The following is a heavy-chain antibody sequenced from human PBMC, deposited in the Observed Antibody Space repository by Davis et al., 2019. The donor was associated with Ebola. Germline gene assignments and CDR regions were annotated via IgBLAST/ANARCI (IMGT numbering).Heavy chain of an antibody. CDR3: ARDRFQEWYFDL. CDR2: IWYDGSNK. J-gene: IGHJ2*01. D-gene: IGHD3-10*01. Sequence: PGGSLRLSCAASGFTFSSYGMHWVRQAPGKGLEWVAVIWYDGSNKYYADSVKGRFTISRDNSKNTLYLQMNSLRAEDTAVYYCARDRFQEWYFDLWGRGTLVTVSS. CDR1: GFTFSSYG. V-gene: IGHV3-33*01.